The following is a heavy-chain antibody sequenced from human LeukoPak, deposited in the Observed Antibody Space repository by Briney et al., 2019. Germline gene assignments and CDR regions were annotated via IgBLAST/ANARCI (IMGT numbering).Heavy chain of an antibody. CDR1: GGSISNYY. CDR2: IYYSGST. J-gene: IGHJ4*02. D-gene: IGHD1-26*01. V-gene: IGHV4-59*01. CDR3: ARDLGGRQGY. Sequence: NPSQTLSLTCTVSGGSISNYYWSWIRQPPGKGLEWIGYIYYSGSTNYNPSLKSRVTISVDTSKNQFSLKLSSVTAADTAVYYCARDLGGRQGYWGQGMLVAVSS.